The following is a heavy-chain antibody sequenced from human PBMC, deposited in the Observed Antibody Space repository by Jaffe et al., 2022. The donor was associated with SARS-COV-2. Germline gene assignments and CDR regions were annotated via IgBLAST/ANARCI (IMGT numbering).Heavy chain of an antibody. CDR3: AHSRIYYDILTGSITPFDAFDI. J-gene: IGHJ3*02. CDR1: GFSLSTSGVG. V-gene: IGHV2-5*02. D-gene: IGHD3-9*01. CDR2: IYWDDDK. Sequence: QITLKESGPTLVKPTQTLTLTCTFSGFSLSTSGVGVGWIRQPPGKALEWLALIYWDDDKRYSPSLKSRLTITKDTSKNQVVLTMTNMDPVDTATYYCAHSRIYYDILTGSITPFDAFDIWGQGTMVTVSS.